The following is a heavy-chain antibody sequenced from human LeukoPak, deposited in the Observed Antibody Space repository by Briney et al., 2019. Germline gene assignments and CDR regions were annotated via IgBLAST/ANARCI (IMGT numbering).Heavy chain of an antibody. D-gene: IGHD4-11*01. J-gene: IGHJ4*02. CDR2: IIPIFGTA. Sequence: ASVKVSCKASGGTFSSYAMSWVRQAPGQGREWMGGIIPIFGTANYAQKFQGRVTITADESTSTVYMELNSLRVEDTAVYYCARSAHYSSAFDLWGQGTLVTVST. V-gene: IGHV1-69*13. CDR1: GGTFSSYA. CDR3: ARSAHYSSAFDL.